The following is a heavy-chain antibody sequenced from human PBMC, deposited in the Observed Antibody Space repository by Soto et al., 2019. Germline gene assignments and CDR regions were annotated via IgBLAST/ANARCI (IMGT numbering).Heavy chain of an antibody. D-gene: IGHD3-10*01. V-gene: IGHV3-66*01. CDR1: GFTVSNNY. J-gene: IGHJ4*02. Sequence: EVQLVESGGGLVHPGGSLRLSCAASGFTVSNNYMSWVRQTPGKGLERVSVIYSGGDTYYADSVKGRFTISRDNSYNTLYLQMNSLGAADTAVYYCARDWHYGGHPEGGAYWGQGTLVTVSS. CDR2: IYSGGDT. CDR3: ARDWHYGGHPEGGAY.